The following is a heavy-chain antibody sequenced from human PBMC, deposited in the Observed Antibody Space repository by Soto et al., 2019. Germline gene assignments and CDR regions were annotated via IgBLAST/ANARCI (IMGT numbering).Heavy chain of an antibody. CDR1: GGSISSGGYS. CDR2: IYHSGST. CDR3: ARGNNVVVTQYYFDY. V-gene: IGHV4-30-2*01. J-gene: IGHJ4*02. Sequence: SETLSLTCAVSGGSISSGGYSWSWIRQPPGKGLEWIGYIYHSGSTSYNPSLKSRVTISVDRSKNQISLKLRSVTAADTAVYYCARGNNVVVTQYYFDYWGQGTLVTVSS. D-gene: IGHD2-21*02.